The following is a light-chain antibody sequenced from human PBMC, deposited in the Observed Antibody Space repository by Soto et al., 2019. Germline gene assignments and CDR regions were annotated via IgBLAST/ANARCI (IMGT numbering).Light chain of an antibody. J-gene: IGLJ2*01. V-gene: IGLV2-14*01. CDR3: AAWDDSLNAVV. Sequence: QSALTQPASVSGSPGQSITISCTGASSDIDVYNYVSWYQQHPGKAPKLMIYEVSNRPSGVSNRFSGSKSDNTASLTISGLHAEDEADFYCAAWDDSLNAVVFGGGTKLTVL. CDR2: EVS. CDR1: SSDIDVYNY.